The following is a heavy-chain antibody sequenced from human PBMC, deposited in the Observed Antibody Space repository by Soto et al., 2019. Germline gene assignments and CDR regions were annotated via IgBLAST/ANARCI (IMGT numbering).Heavy chain of an antibody. V-gene: IGHV1-18*01. Sequence: QVQLVQSGAEVKKPGASVKVSCKASGYTFTSYGITWVRQAPGQGLEWMGWTSPYNGNTIYAQKVQGRVTMTTDTSTSTAYMELRSLRSDDTAIYYCARDPPPRGSGWEDWDYWGQGSLVTVSS. CDR1: GYTFTSYG. D-gene: IGHD6-19*01. CDR2: TSPYNGNT. J-gene: IGHJ4*02. CDR3: ARDPPPRGSGWEDWDY.